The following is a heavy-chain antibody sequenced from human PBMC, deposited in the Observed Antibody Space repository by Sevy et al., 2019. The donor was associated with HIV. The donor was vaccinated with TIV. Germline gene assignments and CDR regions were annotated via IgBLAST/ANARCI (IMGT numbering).Heavy chain of an antibody. V-gene: IGHV3-23*01. CDR1: GLTFTTTG. CDR3: AGGDTTMITDLDY. CDR2: VTSDGAT. J-gene: IGHJ4*02. Sequence: GGSLRLSCAASGLTFTTTGMSWVRQAPGKGLEWVAGVTSDGATYYAVSVRDRFTVSRDNSKNTLYLQLNSLRADDTAVFYCAGGDTTMITDLDYWGQGTLVTVSS. D-gene: IGHD3-16*01.